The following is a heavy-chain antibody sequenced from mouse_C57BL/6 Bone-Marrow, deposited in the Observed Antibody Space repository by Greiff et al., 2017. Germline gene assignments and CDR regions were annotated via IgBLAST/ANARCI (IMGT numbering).Heavy chain of an antibody. CDR1: GFTFSDYG. CDR3: ARSMIRGYFDV. CDR2: ISNLAYSI. V-gene: IGHV5-15*01. D-gene: IGHD2-4*01. J-gene: IGHJ1*03. Sequence: EVMLVESGGGLVQPGGSLKLSCAASGFTFSDYGMAWVRQAPRKGPEWVAFISNLAYSIYYADTVTGRFTISRENAKNTLYLEMSSLRSEDTAMYDCARSMIRGYFDVWGTGTTVTVSS.